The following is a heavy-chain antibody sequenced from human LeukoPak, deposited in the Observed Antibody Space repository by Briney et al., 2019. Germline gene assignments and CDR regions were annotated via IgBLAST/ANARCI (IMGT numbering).Heavy chain of an antibody. J-gene: IGHJ4*02. Sequence: PSETLSLTCTVSGGSISSSSYYWGWIRQPPGKGLEWIGEVHLDGRTNFNPSLKSRLTMSVDLSENHVSLKLTSVTAADTAVYYYAREGGFYRPLDYSGQGTLVTVSS. D-gene: IGHD6-25*01. CDR1: GGSISSSSYY. CDR3: AREGGFYRPLDY. V-gene: IGHV4-39*07. CDR2: VHLDGRT.